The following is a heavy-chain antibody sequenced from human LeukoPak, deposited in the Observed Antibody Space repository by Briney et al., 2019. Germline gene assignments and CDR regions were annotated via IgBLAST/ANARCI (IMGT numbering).Heavy chain of an antibody. CDR2: IKQDGSEK. CDR1: GFTLRSYW. V-gene: IGHV3-7*01. D-gene: IGHD3-9*01. Sequence: GGSLRLSCAGSGFTLRSYWMTWVRQAPGKGLEWVANIKQDGSEKHYVDSVKGRFAISRDNAKNSLYLQMNSLRAEDTAVYFCARALDILTGYSPSGYWGQGTLVTVSS. CDR3: ARALDILTGYSPSGY. J-gene: IGHJ4*02.